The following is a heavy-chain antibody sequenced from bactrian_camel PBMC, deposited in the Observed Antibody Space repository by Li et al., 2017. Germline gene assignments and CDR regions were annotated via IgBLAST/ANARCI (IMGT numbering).Heavy chain of an antibody. CDR1: GYTGSTYC. CDR2: IHVDGITT. J-gene: IGHJ4*01. D-gene: IGHD3*01. Sequence: HVQLVESGGGSVQAGGSLRLSCAASGYTGSTYCMGWFRQAPGRKREEVAAIHVDGITTIHAPSVKGRFAISKDNARRTLYLQMNSLKPEDTAMYFCATLSCRRALSAMVRLHDQWGRGTQVTVS. V-gene: IGHV3S1*01. CDR3: ATLSCRRALSAMVRLHDQ.